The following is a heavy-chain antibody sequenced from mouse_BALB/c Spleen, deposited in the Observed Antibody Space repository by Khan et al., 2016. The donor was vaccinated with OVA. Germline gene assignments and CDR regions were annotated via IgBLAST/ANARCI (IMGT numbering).Heavy chain of an antibody. D-gene: IGHD3-2*02. CDR2: IYPGSGYT. CDR1: GYTFTDFL. V-gene: IGHV1-81*01. Sequence: VQLQESGPELVKPGASVRMSCNASGYTFTDFLISWVKQRAGQGLEWIGEIYPGSGYTYYNEKFKGKATLTSDRSSNTAYMELSSLTSADSAVYFCARAGYGGFAYWGQGTLVTVSA. CDR3: ARAGYGGFAY. J-gene: IGHJ3*01.